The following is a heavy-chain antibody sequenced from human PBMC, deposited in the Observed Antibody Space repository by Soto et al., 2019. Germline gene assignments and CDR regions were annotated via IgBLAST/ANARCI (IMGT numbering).Heavy chain of an antibody. D-gene: IGHD3-3*01. J-gene: IGHJ5*02. V-gene: IGHV4-30-4*01. Sequence: CTVSGGSISSGDYSWSWVRQSPGKGLEWIGHIYNSGITYYNPSLKSRVVISIDTSRNQFSLRLNSLTAADRAVYFCARGVTVFGLVSRFWFDPWGQGTVVTVSS. CDR3: ARGVTVFGLVSRFWFDP. CDR2: IYNSGIT. CDR1: GGSISSGDYS.